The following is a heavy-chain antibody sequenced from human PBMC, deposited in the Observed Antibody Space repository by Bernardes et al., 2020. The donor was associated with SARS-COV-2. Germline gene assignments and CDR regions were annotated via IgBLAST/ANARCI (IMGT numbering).Heavy chain of an antibody. CDR3: ARFRGYCSGGSCYSRKGGFDY. D-gene: IGHD2-15*01. J-gene: IGHJ4*02. CDR1: GGSFSGYY. CDR2: INHSGST. V-gene: IGHV4-34*01. Sequence: ETLSLTCAVYGGSFSGYYWSWIRQPPGKGLEWIGEINHSGSTNYNPSLKSRVTISVDTSKNQFSLKLSSVTAADTAVYYCARFRGYCSGGSCYSRKGGFDYWGQGTLVTVSS.